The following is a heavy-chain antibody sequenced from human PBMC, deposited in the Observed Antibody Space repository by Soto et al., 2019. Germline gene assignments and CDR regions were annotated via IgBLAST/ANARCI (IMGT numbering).Heavy chain of an antibody. J-gene: IGHJ3*02. Sequence: QVQLQESGPGLVKPSGTLSLTCAVSSGSISSSNWWSWVRQPPGKGLEWIGEIYHSGSTNYNQSLKSRVTISVDKSKNQFSLKLSSVTAADTAVYYCASPPAGYCSGGSCRGAFDIWGQGTMVTVSS. CDR1: SGSISSSNW. CDR3: ASPPAGYCSGGSCRGAFDI. D-gene: IGHD2-15*01. V-gene: IGHV4-4*02. CDR2: IYHSGST.